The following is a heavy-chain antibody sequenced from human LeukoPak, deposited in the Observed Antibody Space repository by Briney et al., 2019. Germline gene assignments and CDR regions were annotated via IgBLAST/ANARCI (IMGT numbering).Heavy chain of an antibody. CDR3: ARHVVAVAPFDY. V-gene: IGHV4-4*02. J-gene: IGHJ4*02. CDR1: GGSITSSNW. Sequence: PSETLSLTCGVSGGSITSSNWWTWVRQPPGKGLEWIGEIFHSGSTYYNPSLKSRVTISVDTSKNQFSLKLSSVTAADTAVYYCARHVVAVAPFDYWGQGTLVTVSS. CDR2: IFHSGST. D-gene: IGHD6-19*01.